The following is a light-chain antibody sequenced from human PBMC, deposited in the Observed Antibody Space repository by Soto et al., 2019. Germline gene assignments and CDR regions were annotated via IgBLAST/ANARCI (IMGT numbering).Light chain of an antibody. V-gene: IGKV3-20*01. J-gene: IGKJ2*01. Sequence: EIVLTQAPGTLSLSPGERATLSCRASQSVSSSYLAWYQQKPGQAPRLLIYGASSRATGIPDRFSGSGSGTDCTLTISRLEAEDFAVYYCQQDGNSPYTFGQGTKLEIK. CDR3: QQDGNSPYT. CDR1: QSVSSSY. CDR2: GAS.